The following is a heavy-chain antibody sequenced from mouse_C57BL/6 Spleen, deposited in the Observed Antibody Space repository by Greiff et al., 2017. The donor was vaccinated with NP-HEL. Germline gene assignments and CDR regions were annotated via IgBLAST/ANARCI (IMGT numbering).Heavy chain of an antibody. V-gene: IGHV1-26*01. CDR3: ASGLISYGSSPNYAMDY. D-gene: IGHD1-1*01. J-gene: IGHJ4*01. Sequence: EVQLQQSGPELVKPGASVKISCKASGYTFTDYYMNWVKQSHGKSLEWIGDINPNNGGTSYNQKFKGKATLTVDKSSSTAYMELRSLTSEDSAVYYCASGLISYGSSPNYAMDYWGQGTSVTVSS. CDR2: INPNNGGT. CDR1: GYTFTDYY.